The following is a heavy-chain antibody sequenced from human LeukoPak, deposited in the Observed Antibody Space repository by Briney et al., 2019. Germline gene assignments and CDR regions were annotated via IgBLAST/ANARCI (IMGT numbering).Heavy chain of an antibody. CDR1: GYSFTNYW. CDR3: ARRRGRYSGDAFDI. J-gene: IGHJ3*02. Sequence: GESLKISCKGSGYSFTNYWIAWVREMPGKGLEWIGIIYPDDSDTRYSPSFQGQVTISADKSISTAYLQWSSLKASDTAMYYCARRRGRYSGDAFDIWGQGTMVTVSS. V-gene: IGHV5-51*01. D-gene: IGHD1-26*01. CDR2: IYPDDSDT.